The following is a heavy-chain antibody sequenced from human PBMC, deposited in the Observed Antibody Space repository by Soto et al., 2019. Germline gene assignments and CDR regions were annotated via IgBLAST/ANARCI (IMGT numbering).Heavy chain of an antibody. CDR2: TTNKASIYTT. Sequence: PGGSLRLSCAASEFTFSDHYMDWVRQAPGKGLGWVGRTTNKASIYTTEYAASVTGRFTISRDDSKNSLYMQMNTLKPEDTAVYYCARSGFDFYDRSGYYYLGTLDISCQATMLTLS. CDR3: ARSGFDFYDRSGYYYLGTLDI. D-gene: IGHD3-22*01. V-gene: IGHV3-72*01. J-gene: IGHJ3*02. CDR1: EFTFSDHY.